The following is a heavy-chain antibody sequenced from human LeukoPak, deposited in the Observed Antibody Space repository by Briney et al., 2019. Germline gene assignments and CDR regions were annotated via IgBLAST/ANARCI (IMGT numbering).Heavy chain of an antibody. CDR1: GFTFSSYA. J-gene: IGHJ4*02. V-gene: IGHV3-30*04. Sequence: GGSLRLSCAASGFTFSSYAMHWVRQAPGKGLEWVAVISYDGSNKHYADSVKGRFTISRDNSKNTLYLQMNSLRAEDTAVYYCARDLHSSSSSYWGQGTLVTVSS. CDR2: ISYDGSNK. CDR3: ARDLHSSSSSY. D-gene: IGHD6-13*01.